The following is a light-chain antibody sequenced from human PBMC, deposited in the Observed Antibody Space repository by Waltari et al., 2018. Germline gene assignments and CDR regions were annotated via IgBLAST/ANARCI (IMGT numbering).Light chain of an antibody. CDR3: QQYGGSPT. Sequence: EIVLTQSPATLSLSPGERATLSCGASESIASNYFAWYQHRPGLPPRLLNHDTSMRATGIPDRFSGAGSGTDFTLTISRLEPEDFAVYYCQQYGGSPTFGQGTKVEIK. J-gene: IGKJ1*01. V-gene: IGKV3D-20*01. CDR1: ESIASNY. CDR2: DTS.